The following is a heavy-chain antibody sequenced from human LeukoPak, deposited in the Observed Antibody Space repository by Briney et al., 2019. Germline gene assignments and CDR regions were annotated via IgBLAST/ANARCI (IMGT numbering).Heavy chain of an antibody. CDR3: ARETDTAMVPPFDY. Sequence: GGSLRLSCAASEFTFSSYWMSWVRQAPGKGLEWVANIKQAGSEKYYVDSVKGRFTISIDNDKNSLYLQMNSLRAEDTAVYYCARETDTAMVPPFDYWGQGTLVTVSS. V-gene: IGHV3-7*01. CDR2: IKQAGSEK. J-gene: IGHJ4*02. D-gene: IGHD5-18*01. CDR1: EFTFSSYW.